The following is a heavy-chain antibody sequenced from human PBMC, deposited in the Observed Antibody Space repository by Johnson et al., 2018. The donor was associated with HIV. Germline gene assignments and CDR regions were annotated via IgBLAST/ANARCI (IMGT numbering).Heavy chain of an antibody. D-gene: IGHD2-21*02. CDR3: AKTIVVVTADAFDI. Sequence: VQLLESGGGLVQPGGSLRLSCAASGFTFSSYSMNWVRQAPGKGLEWVAFIRYDGSNKYYADSVKGRFTISRDNSKNTLYLQMNSLRAEDTAVYYCAKTIVVVTADAFDIWGQGTMVTVSS. J-gene: IGHJ3*02. CDR2: IRYDGSNK. CDR1: GFTFSSYS. V-gene: IGHV3-30*02.